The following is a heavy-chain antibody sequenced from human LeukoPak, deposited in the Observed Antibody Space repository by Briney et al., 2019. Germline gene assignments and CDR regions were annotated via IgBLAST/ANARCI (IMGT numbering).Heavy chain of an antibody. D-gene: IGHD2-2*01. CDR2: IFPGDSRT. CDR1: GYSFTSYW. J-gene: IGHJ5*02. CDR3: ACRDLTSTWSYP. V-gene: IGHV5-51*01. Sequence: GESLKISCQGIGYSFTSYWIGWVRQMPGKGLELMGVIFPGDSRTRYNPSFQGQVTISVDKSISTAYLQWVSLKASDTAMYYCACRDLTSTWSYPWGQGTLVTVSS.